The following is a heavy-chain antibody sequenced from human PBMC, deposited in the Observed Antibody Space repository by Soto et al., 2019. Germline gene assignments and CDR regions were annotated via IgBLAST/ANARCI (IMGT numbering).Heavy chain of an antibody. CDR2: IYTDGST. CDR1: EFAVSSCY. Sequence: PGGSLRLSCAASEFAVSSCYMSWVRQAPGKGLEWVSFIYTDGSTYYADSVEGRFTISRDDSKNTVYLQMNSLRAEDTAVYYCARNPPTTTDFGLDVWRQGTTFTVAS. J-gene: IGHJ6*02. CDR3: ARNPPTTTDFGLDV. D-gene: IGHD1-1*01. V-gene: IGHV3-53*01.